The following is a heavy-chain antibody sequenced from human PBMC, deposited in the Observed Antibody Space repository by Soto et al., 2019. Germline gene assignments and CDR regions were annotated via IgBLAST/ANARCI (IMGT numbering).Heavy chain of an antibody. Sequence: GGSLRLSCAASGFTFSSYGMHWVRQAPGKGLEWVAVISYDGSNKYYADSVKGRFTISRDNSKNTLYLQMNSLRAEDTAVYYCASNPSWNYAWYYGMDVWGQGTTGTVSS. J-gene: IGHJ6*02. CDR2: ISYDGSNK. CDR1: GFTFSSYG. CDR3: ASNPSWNYAWYYGMDV. D-gene: IGHD1-7*01. V-gene: IGHV3-30*03.